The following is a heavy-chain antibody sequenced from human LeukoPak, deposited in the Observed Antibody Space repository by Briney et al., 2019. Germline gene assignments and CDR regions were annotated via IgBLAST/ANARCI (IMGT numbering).Heavy chain of an antibody. Sequence: GGSLRLSCAASGFTFSNAWMSWVRQAPGKGLEWVGRIKSKTDGGTTDYAAPVKGRFTISRDDSKNTLYLQMNSLKTEDTAVYYCTADAAMVRASKDDYWGQGTLVTVSS. D-gene: IGHD5-18*01. CDR3: TADAAMVRASKDDY. J-gene: IGHJ4*02. CDR1: GFTFSNAW. CDR2: IKSKTDGGTT. V-gene: IGHV3-15*01.